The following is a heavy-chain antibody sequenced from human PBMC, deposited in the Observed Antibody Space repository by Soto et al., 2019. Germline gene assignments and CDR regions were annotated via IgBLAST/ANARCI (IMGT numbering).Heavy chain of an antibody. D-gene: IGHD2-8*02. V-gene: IGHV3-53*02. CDR3: ARDTENTGGGLDV. Sequence: EVQVVETGGGLIQPGGSLRLSCAVSGFSVSHNYMTWVRQAPGKGLDWVSVIYRDGRPYYANPVKGRFTLSRDTSKNMVYLQMNSLGVEDTAVYYCARDTENTGGGLDVWGQGAMVTVSS. CDR1: GFSVSHNY. J-gene: IGHJ3*01. CDR2: IYRDGRP.